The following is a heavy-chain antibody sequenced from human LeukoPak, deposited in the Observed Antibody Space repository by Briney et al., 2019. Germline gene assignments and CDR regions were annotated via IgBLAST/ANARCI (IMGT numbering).Heavy chain of an antibody. CDR1: GFTFSSYA. V-gene: IGHV3-23*01. CDR3: ARDAASGNNWFDP. Sequence: GGSLRLSCAASGFTFSSYAMSWVRQAPGKGLEWVSAISGSGGSTYYADSVKGRFTISRDNSKNTLYLQMNSLSAEDTALYYCARDAASGNNWFDPWGQGTLVTVSS. D-gene: IGHD3-3*01. CDR2: ISGSGGST. J-gene: IGHJ5*02.